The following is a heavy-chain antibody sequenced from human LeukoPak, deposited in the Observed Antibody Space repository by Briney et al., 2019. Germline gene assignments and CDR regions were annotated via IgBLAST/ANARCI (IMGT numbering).Heavy chain of an antibody. CDR3: TKDRGAFGELLSISDY. CDR1: GFTFSTYA. D-gene: IGHD3-10*01. V-gene: IGHV3-30*18. J-gene: IGHJ4*02. Sequence: GRSLRLSCAASGFTFSTYALHWVRQAPGKGLEWVAVISYDGSNKYYADSVKGRFTISRDNSKNTVYLQMNSLRAEDTAVYYCTKDRGAFGELLSISDYWGQGTLVTVAS. CDR2: ISYDGSNK.